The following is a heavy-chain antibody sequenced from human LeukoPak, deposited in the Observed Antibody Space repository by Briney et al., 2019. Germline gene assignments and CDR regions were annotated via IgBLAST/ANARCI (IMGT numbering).Heavy chain of an antibody. CDR1: GGTFSSYA. J-gene: IGHJ6*03. CDR3: ARGGGYSSSSRHYYYYYMDV. V-gene: IGHV1-69*05. D-gene: IGHD6-6*01. CDR2: IIPIFGTA. Sequence: SVKVSCKASGGTFSSYAISWVRQAPGQGLEWMGGIIPIFGTANYAQKFQGRVAITTDESTSTAYMELSSLRSEDTAVYYCARGGGYSSSSRHYYYYYMDVWGKGTTVTVSS.